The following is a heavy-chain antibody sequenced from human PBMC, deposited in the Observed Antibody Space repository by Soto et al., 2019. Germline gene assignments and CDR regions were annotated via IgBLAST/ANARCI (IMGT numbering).Heavy chain of an antibody. J-gene: IGHJ6*02. D-gene: IGHD1-26*01. V-gene: IGHV1-69*12. CDR1: GGTFSSYA. CDR3: AARDSGNFGSYYYYGMDV. CDR2: IIPIFGTA. Sequence: QVQLVQSGAEVKKPGSSVKVSCKASGGTFSSYAITWVRQAPGQGLEWMGGIIPIFGTANYAQKFQGRVTMTADESTSPAYMELSSLRSEDTAVYYCAARDSGNFGSYYYYGMDVWGQGTTVTVSS.